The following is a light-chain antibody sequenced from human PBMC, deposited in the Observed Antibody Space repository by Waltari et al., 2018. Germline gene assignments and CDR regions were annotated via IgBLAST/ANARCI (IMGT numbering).Light chain of an antibody. CDR1: SSYIGDYI. Sequence: QSALTQPASVSGSPGQSITISCTGISSYIGDYIVSWSQHHPGKAPNISIYEVGSRPPGVSNRLSGSKSGNTASLTISGLQAEDEADYYCLSYTTSDILGVFGGGTKLTVL. CDR2: EVG. V-gene: IGLV2-14*01. J-gene: IGLJ3*02. CDR3: LSYTTSDILGV.